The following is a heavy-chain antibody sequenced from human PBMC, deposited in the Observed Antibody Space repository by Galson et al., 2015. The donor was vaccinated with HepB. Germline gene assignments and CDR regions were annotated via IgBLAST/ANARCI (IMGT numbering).Heavy chain of an antibody. J-gene: IGHJ3*02. Sequence: SLRLSCAASGFTFSTCGMHWVRQAPGKGLEWVAVIWYDGRNKYYGDSVKGRFTISRDNSKNTLYLLMNSLRAEDTGVYYCARNYGDYRPDAFDIWGQGTMVTVSS. V-gene: IGHV3-33*08. CDR1: GFTFSTCG. D-gene: IGHD4-17*01. CDR2: IWYDGRNK. CDR3: ARNYGDYRPDAFDI.